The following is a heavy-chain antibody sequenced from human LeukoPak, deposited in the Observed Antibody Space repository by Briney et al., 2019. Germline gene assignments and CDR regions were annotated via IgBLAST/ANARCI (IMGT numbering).Heavy chain of an antibody. CDR3: AKGVGGGSGSYLFDY. Sequence: DRSLRLSCSASGFIFNDYAMHWVRQVPGKGLEWVSGISWHSGNIAYADSVKGRFTISRDNAKNSLYLQMNSLRAEDTAVYYCAKGVGGGSGSYLFDYWGQGTLVTVSS. CDR1: GFIFNDYA. D-gene: IGHD3-10*01. CDR2: ISWHSGNI. J-gene: IGHJ4*02. V-gene: IGHV3-9*01.